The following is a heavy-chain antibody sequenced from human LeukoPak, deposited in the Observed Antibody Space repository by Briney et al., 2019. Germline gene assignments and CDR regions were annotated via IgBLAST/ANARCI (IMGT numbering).Heavy chain of an antibody. V-gene: IGHV4-59*01. CDR2: IYYSGST. J-gene: IGHJ4*02. CDR1: GGSISSYY. D-gene: IGHD3-22*01. Sequence: KPSETLSLTCTVSGGSISSYYWSWIRQPPGKALEWIGYIYYSGSTNYNPSLKSRVTISVDTSKNQFSLKLSSVTAADTAVYYCARKAYDSSGYYDYWGQGTLVTVSS. CDR3: ARKAYDSSGYYDY.